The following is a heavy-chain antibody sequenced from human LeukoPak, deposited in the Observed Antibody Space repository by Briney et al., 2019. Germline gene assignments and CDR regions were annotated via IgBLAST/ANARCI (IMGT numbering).Heavy chain of an antibody. CDR3: ASNLVPAVLQAFDI. J-gene: IGHJ3*02. D-gene: IGHD2-2*01. CDR1: GYSISSGYY. Sequence: PSETLSLTCAVSGYSISSGYYWGWMRRHPGKGREGIGRSYHSGSTYNNPSLKSRITISVDTSKNQFSLKLSSVTAADTAVYYCASNLVPAVLQAFDIWGQGTMVTVSS. V-gene: IGHV4-38-2*01. CDR2: SYHSGST.